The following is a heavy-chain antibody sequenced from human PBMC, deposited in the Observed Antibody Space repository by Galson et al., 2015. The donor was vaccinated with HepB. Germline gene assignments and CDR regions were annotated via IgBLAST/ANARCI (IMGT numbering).Heavy chain of an antibody. CDR1: GFTFDSYS. CDR3: AKKEAIPPEAGNWFDS. Sequence: SLRLSCAASGFTFDSYSMSWFRQAPGKGLEWVAIISGRSGARYFADSVEGRFTISRDNSRNTLYLQMNNLIPEDTAVYYCAKKEAIPPEAGNWFDSWGQGTLVTVSS. D-gene: IGHD1-14*01. V-gene: IGHV3-23*01. J-gene: IGHJ5*01. CDR2: ISGRSGAR.